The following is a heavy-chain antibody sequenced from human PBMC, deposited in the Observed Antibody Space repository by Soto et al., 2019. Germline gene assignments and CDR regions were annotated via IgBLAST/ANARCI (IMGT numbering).Heavy chain of an antibody. D-gene: IGHD4-17*01. Sequence: QVQLVQSGAEVKKPGASVKVSCKASGYTFTNFGITWVRQDPGQGLEWMGWINGYNGNTNYAQKFQGRVTMTTDTSSSTAYMELRSLRSDDTAVYYCARALTPDYFDSWGQGTLVTVSS. CDR2: INGYNGNT. J-gene: IGHJ4*02. CDR3: ARALTPDYFDS. V-gene: IGHV1-18*01. CDR1: GYTFTNFG.